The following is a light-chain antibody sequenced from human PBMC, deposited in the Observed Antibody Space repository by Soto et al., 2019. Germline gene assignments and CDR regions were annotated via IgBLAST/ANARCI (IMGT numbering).Light chain of an antibody. J-gene: IGLJ2*01. CDR1: SSDVGSYNY. Sequence: QSVLAQPASVSGSPGQSITISCTGTSSDVGSYNYVSWYQQHPGKAPKLMIYEVSYRPSGVCNRFSGSKSGNTASLTISGLRAEDEADYYCSSFTTTTTLVVFGGGTKLTVL. V-gene: IGLV2-14*01. CDR2: EVS. CDR3: SSFTTTTTLVV.